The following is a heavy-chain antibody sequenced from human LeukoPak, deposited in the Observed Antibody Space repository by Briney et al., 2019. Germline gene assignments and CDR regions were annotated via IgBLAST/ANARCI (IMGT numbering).Heavy chain of an antibody. Sequence: ASVKVSCKASGGTFSSYAISWVRQAPGQGLEWMGGIIPIFGTANYAQKFQGRVTITADESTSTAYMELSSLRSEDTAVYYCAREVSSSSGWSRRYYYYGMDVWGQGTTVTVSS. CDR3: AREVSSSSGWSRRYYYYGMDV. CDR2: IIPIFGTA. J-gene: IGHJ6*02. D-gene: IGHD6-19*01. V-gene: IGHV1-69*13. CDR1: GGTFSSYA.